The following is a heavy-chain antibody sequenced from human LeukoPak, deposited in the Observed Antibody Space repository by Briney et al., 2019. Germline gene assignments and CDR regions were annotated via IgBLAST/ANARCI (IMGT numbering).Heavy chain of an antibody. D-gene: IGHD3-22*01. CDR1: GGSISSYY. J-gene: IGHJ1*01. CDR2: IYTSGST. V-gene: IGHV4-4*07. CDR3: ARDQGRSSGYYDNAEYFQH. Sequence: SETLSLTCTVSGGSISSYYWSWIRQPAGKGLEWIGRIYTSGSTNYNPSLKSRVTMSVDTSKNQFSLKLSSVTAADTAVYYCARDQGRSSGYYDNAEYFQHWGQGTLVTVSS.